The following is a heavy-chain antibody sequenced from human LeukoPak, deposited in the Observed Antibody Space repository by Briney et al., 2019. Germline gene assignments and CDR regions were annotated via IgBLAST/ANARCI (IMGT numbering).Heavy chain of an antibody. J-gene: IGHJ3*02. CDR3: ARDVRATGALDM. CDR1: GFTFNNYW. CDR2: IKQDGSAR. Sequence: GSLRLSCIVSGFTFNNYWMNWVRQAPGKGLEWVANIKQDGSARYYVDSVKGRFTISRGNAENSLYLQMNSLRVEDTAVYYCARDVRATGALDMWGQGTLLTVSS. V-gene: IGHV3-7*04.